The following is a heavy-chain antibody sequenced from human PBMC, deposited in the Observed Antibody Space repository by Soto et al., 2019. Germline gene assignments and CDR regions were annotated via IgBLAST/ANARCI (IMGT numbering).Heavy chain of an antibody. V-gene: IGHV3-23*01. CDR3: AKQCRKIAVAGIFDY. CDR2: ISGSGGST. D-gene: IGHD6-19*01. CDR1: GFTFSSYA. Sequence: EVQLLESGGGLVQPGGSLRLSCAASGFTFSSYAMSWVSQAPGKGLEWVSAISGSGGSTYYADSVKGRFTISRDNSKNTLYLQMNSLRAEDTAVSYCAKQCRKIAVAGIFDYWGQGTLVTVSS. J-gene: IGHJ4*02.